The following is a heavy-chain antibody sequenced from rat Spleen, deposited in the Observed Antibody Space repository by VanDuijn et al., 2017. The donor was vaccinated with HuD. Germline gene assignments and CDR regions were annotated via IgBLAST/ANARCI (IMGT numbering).Heavy chain of an antibody. CDR2: ITSGGSST. CDR1: GFTFSSFA. D-gene: IGHD1-3*01. V-gene: IGHV5S10*01. CDR3: ATLPGQHYVMDA. J-gene: IGHJ4*01. Sequence: EVQLVESGGGLVQPGRSLKLSCAASGFTFSSFAMAWVRQAPKKGLEWVATITSGGSSTYYRDSVKGRFTISRDNAKSTLYLQMDSLRSEDTATYYCATLPGQHYVMDAWGQGASVTVSS.